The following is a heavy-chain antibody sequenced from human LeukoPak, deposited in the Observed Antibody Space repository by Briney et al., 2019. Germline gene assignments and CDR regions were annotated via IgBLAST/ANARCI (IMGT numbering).Heavy chain of an antibody. Sequence: PSETLSLTCTVSGGSISSYYWSWIRQPPGKGLEWIGYIYYSGSTNYNPSLKSRVTISVDTSKNQFSLKLSSVTAADTAVYYCASFIVVVPAAMFFYYYYGMDVWGQGTTVTVSS. V-gene: IGHV4-59*08. CDR2: IYYSGST. J-gene: IGHJ6*02. CDR1: GGSISSYY. CDR3: ASFIVVVPAAMFFYYYYGMDV. D-gene: IGHD2-2*01.